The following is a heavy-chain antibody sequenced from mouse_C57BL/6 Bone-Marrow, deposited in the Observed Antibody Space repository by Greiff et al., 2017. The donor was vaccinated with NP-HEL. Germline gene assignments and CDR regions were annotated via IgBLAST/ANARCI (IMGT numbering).Heavy chain of an antibody. V-gene: IGHV3-6*01. CDR1: GYSITSCYY. J-gene: IGHJ1*03. Sequence: EVQLQESGPGLVKPSQSLTLTCSVTGYSITSCYYWNWIRQSPGNKPEWVGYISYDGSNNYNPPLKNRIPITRDTSKNQFFLKLNSVTTEDTATYYCARVGVVATRYFDVWGTGTTVTVSS. D-gene: IGHD1-1*01. CDR3: ARVGVVATRYFDV. CDR2: ISYDGSN.